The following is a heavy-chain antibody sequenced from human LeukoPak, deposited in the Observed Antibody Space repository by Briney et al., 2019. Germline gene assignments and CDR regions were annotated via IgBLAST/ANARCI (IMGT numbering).Heavy chain of an antibody. D-gene: IGHD3-22*01. CDR2: IQYDGSNE. CDR1: AFIFRSYG. V-gene: IGHV3-30*02. Sequence: GGSLRLSCAASAFIFRSYGMHWVRQAPGKGLEWVAYIQYDGSNEQYADSVKGRFSISRDSSKNILYLQMNSLRAEDTAVYYCAREMYYYDSSGYYLYYFDYWGQGTLVTVSS. J-gene: IGHJ4*02. CDR3: AREMYYYDSSGYYLYYFDY.